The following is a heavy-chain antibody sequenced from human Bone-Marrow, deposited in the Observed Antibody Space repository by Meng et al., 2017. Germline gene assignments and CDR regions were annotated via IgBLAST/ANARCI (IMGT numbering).Heavy chain of an antibody. CDR1: GFTVSSNY. V-gene: IGHV3-11*01. CDR2: ISSSGSTI. Sequence: GGSLRLSCAASGFTVSSNYMSWIRQAPGKGLEWVSYISSSGSTIYYADSVKGRFTISRDNAKNSLYLQMNSLRAEDTTVYYCARVSPSGYYYDSSGYFDYWGQGPLVTVSS. J-gene: IGHJ4*02. CDR3: ARVSPSGYYYDSSGYFDY. D-gene: IGHD3-22*01.